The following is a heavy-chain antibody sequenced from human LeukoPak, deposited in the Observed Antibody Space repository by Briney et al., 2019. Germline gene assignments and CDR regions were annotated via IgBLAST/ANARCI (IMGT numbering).Heavy chain of an antibody. CDR3: AGDQRYFDY. Sequence: SETLSLTCTVSGGSISNYYWSWIRQPPGKGLEWIGEINHSGSTNYNPSLKSRVTISVDTSKNQFSLKLSSVTAADTAVYYCAGDQRYFDYWGQGTLVTVSS. CDR2: INHSGST. J-gene: IGHJ4*02. CDR1: GGSISNYY. V-gene: IGHV4-59*01.